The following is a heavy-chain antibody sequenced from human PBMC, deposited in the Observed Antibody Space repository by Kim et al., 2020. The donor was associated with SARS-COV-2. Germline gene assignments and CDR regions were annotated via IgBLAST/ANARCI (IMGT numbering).Heavy chain of an antibody. CDR3: ARQGIQLWNY. V-gene: IGHV5-51*01. CDR2: DH. Sequence: DHRYSPSFQGQVTISADKSISTAYLQWGSLKAADTAMYYCARQGIQLWNYWGQGTLVTVSS. D-gene: IGHD5-18*01. J-gene: IGHJ4*02.